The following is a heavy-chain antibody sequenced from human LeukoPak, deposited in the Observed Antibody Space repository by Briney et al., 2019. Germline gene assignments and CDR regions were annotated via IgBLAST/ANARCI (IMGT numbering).Heavy chain of an antibody. J-gene: IGHJ4*02. D-gene: IGHD3-22*01. Sequence: SETLSLTCTVSGGSISSYYWSWIRQPAGKGLEWIGRIYTSGSTNYNPSLKSRVTMSVDTSKNQFSLKLSSVTAADTAVYYCARDPKDFYDTSNYLYFDYWGRGTLVTVSS. CDR2: IYTSGST. V-gene: IGHV4-4*07. CDR3: ARDPKDFYDTSNYLYFDY. CDR1: GGSISSYY.